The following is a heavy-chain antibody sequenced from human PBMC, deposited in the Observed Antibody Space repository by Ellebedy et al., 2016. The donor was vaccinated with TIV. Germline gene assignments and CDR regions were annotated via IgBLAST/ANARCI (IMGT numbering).Heavy chain of an antibody. V-gene: IGHV1-2*02. Sequence: ASVKVSCXASGYTFTGYYMHWVRQAPGQGLEWMGWINPNSGGTNYAQKFQGRVTMTRDTSISTAYMELSRLRSDDTAVYYCTRTSFQIVVVVAAKFDYWGQGTLVTVSS. D-gene: IGHD2-15*01. CDR3: TRTSFQIVVVVAAKFDY. CDR1: GYTFTGYY. J-gene: IGHJ4*02. CDR2: INPNSGGT.